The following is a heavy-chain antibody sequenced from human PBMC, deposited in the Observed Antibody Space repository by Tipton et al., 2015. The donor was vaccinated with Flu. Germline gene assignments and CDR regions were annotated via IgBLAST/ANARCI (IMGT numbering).Heavy chain of an antibody. CDR1: GGSISSYY. CDR3: AASPWGLHLDSYFEL. J-gene: IGHJ4*02. D-gene: IGHD3-16*01. CDR2: IYYAGGI. Sequence: TLSLTCTVSGGSISSYYWGWIRQSPGKGLEWIAYIYYAGGINYNPSLKSRATISVDTPRNQFSLMLIAVTAADTAVYYCAASPWGLHLDSYFELWGRGALVTVSS. V-gene: IGHV4-59*03.